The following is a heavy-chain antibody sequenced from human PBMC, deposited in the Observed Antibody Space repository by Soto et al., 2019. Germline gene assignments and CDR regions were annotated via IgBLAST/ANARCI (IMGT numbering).Heavy chain of an antibody. D-gene: IGHD3-3*01. J-gene: IGHJ6*02. V-gene: IGHV1-18*04. Sequence: GASVKVSCKASGYTFTSYGISWLRQAPGQGLEWMGWISAYNGNTNYAQKLQGRVTMTTDTSTSTAYMELRSLRSDDTAVYYCAREVNDFWSGSHGMDVWGQGTTVTVSS. CDR2: ISAYNGNT. CDR3: AREVNDFWSGSHGMDV. CDR1: GYTFTSYG.